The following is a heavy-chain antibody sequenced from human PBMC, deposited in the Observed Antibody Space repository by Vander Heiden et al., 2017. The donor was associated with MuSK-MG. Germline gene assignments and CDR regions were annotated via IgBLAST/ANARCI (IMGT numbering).Heavy chain of an antibody. J-gene: IGHJ4*02. D-gene: IGHD3-10*01. Sequence: EVQLVESGGGLVKPGGSLRLSCDASGFTFSSYSMNWVRQAPGKGLEWVSSISSSSSYIYYADSVKGRFTISRDNAKNSLYLQMNSLRAEDTAVYYCARDPYYGSGSYYIDFDYWGQGTLVTVSS. CDR1: GFTFSSYS. CDR2: ISSSSSYI. V-gene: IGHV3-21*01. CDR3: ARDPYYGSGSYYIDFDY.